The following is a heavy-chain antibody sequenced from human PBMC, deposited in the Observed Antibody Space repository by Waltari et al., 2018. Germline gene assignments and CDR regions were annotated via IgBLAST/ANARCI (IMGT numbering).Heavy chain of an antibody. CDR1: GGSFSGSY. CDR3: ARADNQYRFDH. Sequence: QVQLQQWGAGLMKPSETLSLTCAVYGGSFSGSYWSGIRQAPGKGLEWIAELTESGRANYTPSLKGRFIISVARSKNQFSLKFSSVTAADTAVYYCARADNQYRFDHWGQGTLVTVSS. J-gene: IGHJ4*02. V-gene: IGHV4-34*01. D-gene: IGHD2-15*01. CDR2: LTESGRA.